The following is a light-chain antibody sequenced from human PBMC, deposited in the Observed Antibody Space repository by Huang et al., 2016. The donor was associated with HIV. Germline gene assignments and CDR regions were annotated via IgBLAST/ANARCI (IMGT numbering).Light chain of an antibody. CDR2: DAS. J-gene: IGKJ5*01. Sequence: DIQMTQSPSSLSASVGDRVTITCQASQDIINYLNWYQQKPGKAPKLLIYDASNLETGVPSRFSGSGSGTDFTLTISSLQPEDFATYYCQQYDKSPPTFGPGTRLEIK. V-gene: IGKV1-33*01. CDR3: QQYDKSPPT. CDR1: QDIINY.